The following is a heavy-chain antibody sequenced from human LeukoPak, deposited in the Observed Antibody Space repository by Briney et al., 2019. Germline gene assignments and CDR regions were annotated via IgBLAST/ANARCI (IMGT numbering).Heavy chain of an antibody. CDR1: GFTFRNYW. J-gene: IGHJ4*02. CDR3: ARDRTNDSSGWYGVLGY. Sequence: GGSLRLSCAASGFTFRNYWMGWVRQAPGKGLEWVANTKPDGSAEYYADSVRGRFTISRDNSKNTLYLQMNSLRAEDTAVYYCARDRTNDSSGWYGVLGYWGQGTLVTVSS. CDR2: TKPDGSAE. D-gene: IGHD6-19*01. V-gene: IGHV3-7*01.